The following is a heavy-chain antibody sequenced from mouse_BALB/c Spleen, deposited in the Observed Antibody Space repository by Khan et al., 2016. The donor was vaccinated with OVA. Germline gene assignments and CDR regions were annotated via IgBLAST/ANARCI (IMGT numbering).Heavy chain of an antibody. J-gene: IGHJ4*01. CDR2: IWSDGST. CDR3: ARQPYYHYNIMDY. CDR1: GFSLTNYG. V-gene: IGHV2-6-1*01. D-gene: IGHD2-10*01. Sequence: QVQLKQSGPGLVAPSQSLSITCTISGFSLTNYGIHWVRQPQGQGLEWLVMIWSDGSTTYNSALKSRLSISKDNSKSQVFLKMNSLQTDDTAMYYCARQPYYHYNIMDYWGQGTSVTVSS.